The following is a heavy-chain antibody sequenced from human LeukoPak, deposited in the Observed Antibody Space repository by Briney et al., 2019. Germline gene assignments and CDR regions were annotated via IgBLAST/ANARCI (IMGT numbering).Heavy chain of an antibody. V-gene: IGHV3-7*01. J-gene: IGHJ4*02. CDR2: IKQDGSET. Sequence: GGSLSLSCVASGFRFSNYWMNWVRQAPGKGLEWVANIKQDGSETYYLDAVKGRFTISRDNAKNSLYLHMNSLRAEDTAVYFCASELIIAASGLDYWGRGTLVAVSS. CDR1: GFRFSNYW. CDR3: ASELIIAASGLDY. D-gene: IGHD6-13*01.